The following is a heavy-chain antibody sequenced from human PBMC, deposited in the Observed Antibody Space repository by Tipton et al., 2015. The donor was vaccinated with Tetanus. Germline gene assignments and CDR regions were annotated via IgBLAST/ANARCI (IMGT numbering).Heavy chain of an antibody. CDR2: IYYTGST. D-gene: IGHD1-26*01. CDR1: GVSISDTSFY. CDR3: ARHGRAESDTTQHFDS. V-gene: IGHV4-39*01. J-gene: IGHJ4*02. Sequence: QLVQSGAEVKPSETLSLTCSVFGVSISDTSFYWAWIRQPPGKGLEWIATIYYTGSTYYNPSLKSRVTISADTSKNQYSLELSSVTAADTAVYYCARHGRAESDTTQHFDSWGQGTLVTVSS.